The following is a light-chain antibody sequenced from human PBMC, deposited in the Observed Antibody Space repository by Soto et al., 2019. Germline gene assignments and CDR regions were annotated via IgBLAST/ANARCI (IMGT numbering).Light chain of an antibody. CDR1: QSVSTW. J-gene: IGKJ1*01. CDR3: QQYDSYSWK. Sequence: DIQMTQSPSTRSESVVGRVTITFLASQSVSTWLAWYQQKPGKAPKLLIYDASSLESGVPSRFSGSGSGTEFTLTISSLQPDDFATYYCQQYDSYSWKCGQGTKGDIK. V-gene: IGKV1-5*01. CDR2: DAS.